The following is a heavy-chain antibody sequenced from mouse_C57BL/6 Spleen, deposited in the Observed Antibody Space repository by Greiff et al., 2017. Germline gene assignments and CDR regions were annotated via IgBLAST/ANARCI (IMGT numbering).Heavy chain of an antibody. CDR1: GYTFTDYY. CDR2: INPNNGGT. D-gene: IGHD2-2*01. Sequence: VQLQQSGPELVKPGASVKISCKASGYTFTDYYMNWVKQSHGKSLEWIGDINPNNGGTSYNQKFKGKATLTVDKSSSAAYMELRSLTSEDSAVYYCARRGGYPYWYFDVWGTGTTVTVSS. J-gene: IGHJ1*03. CDR3: ARRGGYPYWYFDV. V-gene: IGHV1-26*01.